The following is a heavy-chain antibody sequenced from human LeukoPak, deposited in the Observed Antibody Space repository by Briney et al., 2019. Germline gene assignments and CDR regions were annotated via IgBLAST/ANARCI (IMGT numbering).Heavy chain of an antibody. V-gene: IGHV4-39*01. CDR3: ARHPRIAARREFDY. Sequence: PSETLSLTCTVSGGSISSSSYYWGWIRQPPGKGLEWIGSIYYSGSTYYNPSLKSRVTISVDTSKNQFSLKLSSVTAADTAVYYRARHPRIAARREFDYWGQGTLVTVSS. D-gene: IGHD6-6*01. CDR1: GGSISSSSYY. CDR2: IYYSGST. J-gene: IGHJ4*02.